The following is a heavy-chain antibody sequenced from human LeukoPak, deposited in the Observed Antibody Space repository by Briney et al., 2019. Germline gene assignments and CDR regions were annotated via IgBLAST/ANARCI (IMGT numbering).Heavy chain of an antibody. CDR1: GFTVTTHY. D-gene: IGHD1-26*01. J-gene: IGHJ3*02. Sequence: GGSLRLSCAASGFTVTTHYMTWVRQAPGKGLEWVSVIYAGGDTYYADSVKGRFIISRDDSKDTLYLQMNRLRAEDTAVCYCARVNSGLDAFDIWGQGTMVTVSS. V-gene: IGHV3-53*01. CDR2: IYAGGDT. CDR3: ARVNSGLDAFDI.